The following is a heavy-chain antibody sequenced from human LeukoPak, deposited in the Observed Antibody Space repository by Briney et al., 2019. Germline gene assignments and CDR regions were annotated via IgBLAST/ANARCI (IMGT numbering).Heavy chain of an antibody. CDR1: GFTFSSYW. D-gene: IGHD5-12*01. CDR2: INSDGSSI. V-gene: IGHV3-74*03. J-gene: IGHJ4*02. Sequence: GGSLRLSCAASGFTFSSYWMHWVRQAPGKGLVWVSRINSDGSSITYADSVKGRFTISRDNAKNTLYLQMNSLRVEDTAVYYCARQGRVSGYDFDCWGQGTLVTVSS. CDR3: ARQGRVSGYDFDC.